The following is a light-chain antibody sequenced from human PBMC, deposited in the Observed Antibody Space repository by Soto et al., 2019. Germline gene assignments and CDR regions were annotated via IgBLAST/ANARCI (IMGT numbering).Light chain of an antibody. CDR2: SNN. Sequence: QSVLTQPPSASGTPGQRVTIPCSGSSSNIGSNTVNWYQQLPGTAPKLLIYSNNQRPSGVPDRFSGSKSGTSASLAISGLQSEEEADYYCAAWDDSLNGWVFGGGTQLTVL. V-gene: IGLV1-44*01. CDR3: AAWDDSLNGWV. CDR1: SSNIGSNT. J-gene: IGLJ3*02.